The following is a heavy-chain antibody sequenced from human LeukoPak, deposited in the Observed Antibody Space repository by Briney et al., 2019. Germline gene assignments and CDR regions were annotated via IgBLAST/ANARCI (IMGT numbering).Heavy chain of an antibody. CDR2: IYYSGST. CDR3: ARGYCSGGSCYNY. J-gene: IGHJ4*02. V-gene: IGHV4-59*01. CDR1: GGSISTYY. D-gene: IGHD2-15*01. Sequence: PSETLSLTCTVSGGSISTYYWSWIRQPPGKGLEWIGYIYYSGSTNYNPSLKSRVTISVDMSKNQFSLKLSSVTAADTAVYYCARGYCSGGSCYNYWGQGTLVTVSS.